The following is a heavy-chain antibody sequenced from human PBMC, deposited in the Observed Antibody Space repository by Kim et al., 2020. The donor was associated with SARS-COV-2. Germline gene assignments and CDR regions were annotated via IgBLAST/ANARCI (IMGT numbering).Heavy chain of an antibody. CDR2: INAGNDNT. D-gene: IGHD4-17*01. CDR3: ARSVTTDYYFDN. CDR1: GYTFTTYI. V-gene: IGHV1-3*01. Sequence: ASVKVSCKAYGYTFTTYIIHWVRQAPGQGLEWMGWINAGNDNTKYSQNFQGRVTITRDTSATTAYMDLFSLRSEDTAVYYCARSVTTDYYFDNWGQGTLVTVSS. J-gene: IGHJ4*02.